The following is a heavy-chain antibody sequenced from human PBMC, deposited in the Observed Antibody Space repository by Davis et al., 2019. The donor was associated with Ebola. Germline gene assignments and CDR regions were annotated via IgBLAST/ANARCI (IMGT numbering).Heavy chain of an antibody. Sequence: ETLSLTCAVYGGSFSGYYWSWIRQPPGKALEWLAHIFSNDEKSYSTSLKSRLTISKDTSKSQVVLTMTNMDPVDTATYYCARISSSWYGYWFDPWGQGTLVTVSS. CDR1: GGSFSGYYW. CDR2: IFSNDEK. J-gene: IGHJ5*02. V-gene: IGHV2-26*01. CDR3: ARISSSWYGYWFDP. D-gene: IGHD6-13*01.